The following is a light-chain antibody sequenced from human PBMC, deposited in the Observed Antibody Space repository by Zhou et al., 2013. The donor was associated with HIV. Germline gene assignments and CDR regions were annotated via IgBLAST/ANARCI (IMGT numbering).Light chain of an antibody. CDR3: QSRVT. J-gene: IGKJ3*01. Sequence: EIVLTQSPGTLSLSPGERATLSCRASQSVSISYLAWYQQKPGQAPRLLTYGTSSRATGIPDRFSGSGSGTDFTLTISSLEPEDFAVYYCQSRVTFGPGTKVDIK. V-gene: IGKV3-20*01. CDR1: QSVSISY. CDR2: GTS.